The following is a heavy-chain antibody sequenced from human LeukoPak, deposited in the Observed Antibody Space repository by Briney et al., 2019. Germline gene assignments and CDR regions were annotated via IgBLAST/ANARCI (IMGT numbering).Heavy chain of an antibody. J-gene: IGHJ4*02. D-gene: IGHD3-22*01. V-gene: IGHV1-18*01. Sequence: ASVKVSCKASGYTFTSYGISWVRQAPGQGLEWMGWISAYNGNTNYAQKLQGRVTITADKSTSTAYMELSSLRSEDTAVYYCARDNDSSGYYYEFSYWGQGTLVTVSS. CDR1: GYTFTSYG. CDR3: ARDNDSSGYYYEFSY. CDR2: ISAYNGNT.